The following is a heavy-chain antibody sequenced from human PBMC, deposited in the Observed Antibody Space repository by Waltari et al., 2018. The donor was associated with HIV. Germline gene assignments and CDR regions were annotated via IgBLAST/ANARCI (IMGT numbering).Heavy chain of an antibody. J-gene: IGHJ5*02. CDR2: FSYKGNT. CDR1: AGSFVGYF. D-gene: IGHD6-13*01. Sequence: QIQLQQSGPGLIKPSETLSLTCTVSAGSFVGYFLTWVRQSPEKGLEWICYFSYKGNTNYNPSLNCLVTFPLDTSTSLSSVILKSMTAADTGVYYCATAPGRMAAGLSPWSQGTLVTVS. V-gene: IGHV4-59*08. CDR3: ATAPGRMAAGLSP.